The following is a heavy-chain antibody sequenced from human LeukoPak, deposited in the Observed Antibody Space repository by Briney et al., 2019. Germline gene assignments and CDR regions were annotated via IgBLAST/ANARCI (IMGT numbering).Heavy chain of an antibody. CDR1: GFTFSDAW. D-gene: IGHD2-15*01. J-gene: IGHJ1*01. CDR3: AHGSAQYYEY. CDR2: IKSKTDGGTT. V-gene: IGHV3-15*07. Sequence: PGGSLRLSCAASGFTFSDAWMNWVRQAPGKGLEWVGRIKSKTDGGTTDYAAPVKGRFTISRDDSKNTLFLQMNSLKAEDTAVYYCAHGSAQYYEYWGQGTLVTVSS.